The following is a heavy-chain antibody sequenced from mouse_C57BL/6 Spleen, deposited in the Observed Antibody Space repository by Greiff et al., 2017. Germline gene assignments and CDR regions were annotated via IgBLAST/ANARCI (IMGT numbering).Heavy chain of an antibody. J-gene: IGHJ4*01. CDR1: GYSFTDYN. CDR3: ARGGYGNCGAGAMDY. D-gene: IGHD2-10*02. Sequence: QLQQSGPELVKPGASVKISCKASGYSFTDYNMNWVKQSNGKSLEWIGVINPNYGTTSYNQKVKGKATLTVDQSSSTASMQLKSPTSEDSAVYYCARGGYGNCGAGAMDYWGQGTSVTVSS. CDR2: INPNYGTT. V-gene: IGHV1-39*01.